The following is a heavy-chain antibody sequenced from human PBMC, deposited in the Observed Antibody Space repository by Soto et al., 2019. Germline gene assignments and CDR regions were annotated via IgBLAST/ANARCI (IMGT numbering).Heavy chain of an antibody. CDR1: GYTFTSYA. Sequence: QVQLVQSGAEVKKPGASVKVSCKASGYTFTSYAMHWVRQAPGQRLEWMGWTNPGNGNTNYSQKFQGRDTITRDTSASTAYMEPSSLRSEDTAVYYCARDNSSVTTIYIDLWGRGTLVTVSS. V-gene: IGHV1-3*01. CDR2: TNPGNGNT. D-gene: IGHD4-17*01. J-gene: IGHJ2*01. CDR3: ARDNSSVTTIYIDL.